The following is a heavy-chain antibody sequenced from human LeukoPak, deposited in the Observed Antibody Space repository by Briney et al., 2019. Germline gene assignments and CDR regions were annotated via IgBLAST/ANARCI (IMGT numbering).Heavy chain of an antibody. CDR2: INQSGST. Sequence: SETLSLTCAVYGGSFRGYHWSWIRQPPGKGLEWIGEINQSGSTNYNPSLKSRVTIPVDTSKNQFSLKLSSVTAADTAVYYCARAWYYYYYGMDVWGQGTTVTVSS. J-gene: IGHJ6*02. V-gene: IGHV4-34*01. CDR3: ARAWYYYYYGMDV. CDR1: GGSFRGYH.